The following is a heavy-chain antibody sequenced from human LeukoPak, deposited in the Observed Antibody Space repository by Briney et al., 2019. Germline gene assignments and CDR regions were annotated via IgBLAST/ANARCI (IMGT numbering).Heavy chain of an antibody. D-gene: IGHD1-14*01. V-gene: IGHV1-18*01. Sequence: ASVKVSCKASGYSFTSFGMNWVRQAPGQGLEWMGWISAYNGNTNYAQKLQGRVTMTTDTSTSTAYMELRSLRSDDTAVYYCARKNPTEFDYWGQGTLVTVSS. CDR3: ARKNPTEFDY. J-gene: IGHJ4*02. CDR1: GYSFTSFG. CDR2: ISAYNGNT.